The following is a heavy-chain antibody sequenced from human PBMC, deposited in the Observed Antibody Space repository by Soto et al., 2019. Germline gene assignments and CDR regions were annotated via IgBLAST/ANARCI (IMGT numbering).Heavy chain of an antibody. CDR3: AAYYYDSSGYFGEEAFDI. V-gene: IGHV1-58*01. D-gene: IGHD3-22*01. Sequence: SVKVSCKASGFTFTSSAVQWVRQARGQRLEWIGWIVVGSGNTNYAQKFQERVTITRDMSTSTAYMELSSLRSEDTAVYYCAAYYYDSSGYFGEEAFDIWGQGTMVIVSS. CDR2: IVVGSGNT. CDR1: GFTFTSSA. J-gene: IGHJ3*02.